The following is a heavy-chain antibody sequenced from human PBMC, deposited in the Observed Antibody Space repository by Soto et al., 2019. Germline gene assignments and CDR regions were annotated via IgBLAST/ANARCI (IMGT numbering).Heavy chain of an antibody. J-gene: IGHJ6*02. V-gene: IGHV1-46*01. D-gene: IGHD6-6*01. CDR2: INPSGGST. CDR3: AREGGVAASYYYYGMDV. Sequence: ASVKFSCKASGYTFTSYYMHWVRQAPGQGLEWMGIINPSGGSTSYAQKFQGRVTMTRDTSTSTVYMELSSLRSEDTAVYYCAREGGVAASYYYYGMDVWGQGTTVTVSS. CDR1: GYTFTSYY.